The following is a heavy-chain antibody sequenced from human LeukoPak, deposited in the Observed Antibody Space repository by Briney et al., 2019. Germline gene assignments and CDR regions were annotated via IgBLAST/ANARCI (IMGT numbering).Heavy chain of an antibody. Sequence: ASVKVSCKASGGTFSSYAISWVRQAPGQGLEWMGRIIPILGIANYAQKFQGRVTMTRNTSISTAYMELSSLRSEDTAVYYCARGSPRGPLPHDYWGQGTLVTVSS. D-gene: IGHD3-10*01. V-gene: IGHV1-69*04. CDR3: ARGSPRGPLPHDY. J-gene: IGHJ4*02. CDR2: IIPILGIA. CDR1: GGTFSSYA.